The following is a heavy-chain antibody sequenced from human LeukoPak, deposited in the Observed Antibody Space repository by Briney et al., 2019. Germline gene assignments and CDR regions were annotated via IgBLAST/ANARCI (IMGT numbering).Heavy chain of an antibody. Sequence: PGGSLRLSCAASGFTFSSYGMHWVRQAPGKGLEWVAVISYDGSNKYYADSVKGRFTISRDNSKNTLYLQMNSLRAEDTAVYYCAKGLGRYGDYGDYWGQGPWSPSPQ. V-gene: IGHV3-30*18. CDR1: GFTFSSYG. CDR3: AKGLGRYGDYGDY. CDR2: ISYDGSNK. J-gene: IGHJ4*02. D-gene: IGHD4-17*01.